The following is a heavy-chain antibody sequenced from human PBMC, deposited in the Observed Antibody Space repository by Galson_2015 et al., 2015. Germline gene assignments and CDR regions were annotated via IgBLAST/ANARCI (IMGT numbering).Heavy chain of an antibody. D-gene: IGHD3-16*01. V-gene: IGHV1-69*04. Sequence: SVKVSCKASGGTFSSYTISWVRQAPGQGLEWMGRIIPILGIANYAQKFQGRVTITADKSTSTAYMELSSLRSEDTAVYYCAREVVITFAPGDYYGMDVWVQGTTVTVSS. CDR2: IIPILGIA. CDR1: GGTFSSYT. CDR3: AREVVITFAPGDYYGMDV. J-gene: IGHJ6*02.